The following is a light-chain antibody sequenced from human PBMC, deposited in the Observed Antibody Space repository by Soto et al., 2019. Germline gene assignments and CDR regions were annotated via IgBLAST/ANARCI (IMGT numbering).Light chain of an antibody. J-gene: IGKJ5*01. V-gene: IGKV3-20*01. CDR3: QQYASSPT. CDR2: AAS. CDR1: QSVSSNY. Sequence: EIVLTQSPGTLSLSPGERATLSCRASQSVSSNYLAWYQNKPGQAPRRLIYAASSRATGIPDRFSGSGSGTDFTLTISRLEPEDFAVYYCQQYASSPTFGEGTRLEIK.